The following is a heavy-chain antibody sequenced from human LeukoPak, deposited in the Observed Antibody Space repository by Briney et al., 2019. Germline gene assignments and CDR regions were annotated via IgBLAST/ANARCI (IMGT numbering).Heavy chain of an antibody. D-gene: IGHD3-22*01. Sequence: GASVKVSCKASGYTFTSYGISWVRQAPGQGLEWMGWISVYKGNTNYAQKLQGRVTMTTDTSTSTAYMEPRSLRSDDTAVYYCARDLPPYFYDSSGHDAFDIWGQGTMVTASS. CDR1: GYTFTSYG. CDR3: ARDLPPYFYDSSGHDAFDI. CDR2: ISVYKGNT. J-gene: IGHJ3*02. V-gene: IGHV1-18*01.